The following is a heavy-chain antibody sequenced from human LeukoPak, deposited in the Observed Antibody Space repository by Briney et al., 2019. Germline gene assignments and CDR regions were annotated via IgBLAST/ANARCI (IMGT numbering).Heavy chain of an antibody. CDR1: GFTFRSRA. CDR2: ISGSGGGT. Sequence: GGSLRLSCAASGFTFRSRAMSWVRQAPGKSLEWVSVISGSGGGTNYADSVKGRFTISRDNSKNTLYLEMNSLRAEDTALYYCATSHYDVLTGFSWYCFDYWGQGTLVTVSP. J-gene: IGHJ4*02. D-gene: IGHD3-9*01. V-gene: IGHV3-23*01. CDR3: ATSHYDVLTGFSWYCFDY.